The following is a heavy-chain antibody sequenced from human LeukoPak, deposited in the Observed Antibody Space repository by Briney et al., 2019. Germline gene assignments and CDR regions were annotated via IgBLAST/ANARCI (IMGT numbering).Heavy chain of an antibody. D-gene: IGHD6-19*01. CDR3: ARGRVLPMRDSSGWYSSYYYYYMDV. V-gene: IGHV4-34*01. J-gene: IGHJ6*03. Sequence: WESLSLTCAVYRGSFRSYYGSWFSQAIPKGLAYFAENNHSRSTNYNPSLKSRVTISVDTSKNQFSLKLSSVTAADTAVYYCARGRVLPMRDSSGWYSSYYYYYMDVWGKGTTVTVSS. CDR2: NNHSRST. CDR1: RGSFRSYY.